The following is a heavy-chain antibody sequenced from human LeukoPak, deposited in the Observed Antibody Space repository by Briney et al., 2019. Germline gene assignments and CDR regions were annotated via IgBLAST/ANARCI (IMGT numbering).Heavy chain of an antibody. J-gene: IGHJ6*03. CDR3: ARQPLQAYYYYMGV. Sequence: ASVKVSCKASGYTFTSYGISWVRQAPGQGLEWMGWINPNSGGTNYAQKFQGRVTMTRDTSISTAYMELSRLRSDDTAVYYCARQPLQAYYYYMGVWGKGTTVTVSS. CDR1: GYTFTSYG. CDR2: INPNSGGT. D-gene: IGHD3-16*02. V-gene: IGHV1-2*02.